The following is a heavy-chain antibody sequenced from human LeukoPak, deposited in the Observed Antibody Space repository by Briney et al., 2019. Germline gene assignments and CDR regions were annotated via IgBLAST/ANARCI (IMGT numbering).Heavy chain of an antibody. D-gene: IGHD3-16*01. CDR3: ARGPRGRTQQRGGSWFDP. CDR1: GGSFSGYY. CDR2: INHSGST. Sequence: SETLSLTCAVYGGSFSGYYWSWIRQPPGKGLEWIGEINHSGSTNYNPSLKSRVTISVDTSKNQFSLKLSSVTAADTAVYYCARGPRGRTQQRGGSWFDPWGQGTLVTVSS. J-gene: IGHJ5*02. V-gene: IGHV4-34*01.